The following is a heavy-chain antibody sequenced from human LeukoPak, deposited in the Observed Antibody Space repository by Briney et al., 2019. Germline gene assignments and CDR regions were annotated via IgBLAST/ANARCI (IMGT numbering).Heavy chain of an antibody. CDR3: AKPKITIWDSYCYYYLDV. CDR2: ISATGGSE. CDR1: GFTFSSYG. V-gene: IGHV3-23*01. J-gene: IGHJ6*03. D-gene: IGHD3-3*01. Sequence: GGSLRLSCAASGFTFSSYGMHWVRQAPGKGLEWVSGISATGGSEYFADSVKGRFTISRDNSKNTLYLQMNSLRAEDTAVYYCAKPKITIWDSYCYYYLDVWGKGTTVTVSS.